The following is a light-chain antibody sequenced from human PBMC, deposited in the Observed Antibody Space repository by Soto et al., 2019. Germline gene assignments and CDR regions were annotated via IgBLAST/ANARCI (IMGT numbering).Light chain of an antibody. Sequence: QSVLTQPPSASGSPGQSVTISCTGTSSDVGGYNYVSWYRQHPGKAPKFMIYEVSKRPSGVPDRFSGSKSGNTASLTVSGLQAEDEADYYCSSYAGSNNLVFGGGTQLTVL. J-gene: IGLJ2*01. CDR3: SSYAGSNNLV. CDR1: SSDVGGYNY. CDR2: EVS. V-gene: IGLV2-8*01.